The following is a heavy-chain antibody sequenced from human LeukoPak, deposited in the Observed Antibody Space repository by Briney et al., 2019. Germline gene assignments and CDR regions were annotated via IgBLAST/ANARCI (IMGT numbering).Heavy chain of an antibody. D-gene: IGHD3-9*01. CDR1: GYTLTELS. CDR3: ATADILTGYPHQTAHRYFQH. V-gene: IGHV1-24*01. Sequence: ASVKVSCKVSGYTLTELSMHWVRQAPGKGLEWMGGFDPEDGETIYAQKFQGRVTMTEDTSTDTAYMELSSLRSEDTAVYYCATADILTGYPHQTAHRYFQHWGQGTLVTVSS. CDR2: FDPEDGET. J-gene: IGHJ1*01.